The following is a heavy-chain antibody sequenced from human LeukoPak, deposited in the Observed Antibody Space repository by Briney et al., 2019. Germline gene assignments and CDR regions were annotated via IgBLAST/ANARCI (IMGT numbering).Heavy chain of an antibody. Sequence: SETLSLTCTVSGGSISSYYWSWIRQPPGKGLEWIGYIYYSGSTNYNPSLESRVTISVDTSKNQFSLKLSSVTAADTAVYYCARAAHYYDSSGYYYRLSWFDPWGQGTLATVSS. CDR3: ARAAHYYDSSGYYYRLSWFDP. V-gene: IGHV4-59*01. CDR2: IYYSGST. D-gene: IGHD3-22*01. CDR1: GGSISSYY. J-gene: IGHJ5*02.